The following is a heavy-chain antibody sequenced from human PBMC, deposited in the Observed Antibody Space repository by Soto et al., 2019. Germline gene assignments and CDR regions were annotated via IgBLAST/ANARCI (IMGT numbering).Heavy chain of an antibody. D-gene: IGHD3-10*01. CDR3: ARDYYGSAAYYYYYMDV. CDR1: GYTFTSYG. Sequence: ASVKVSCKASGYTFTSYGISWVRQAPGQGLEWMGWISAYNGNTNYAQKLQGRVTMTTDTSTSTAYMELRSLRSDDTAVYYCARDYYGSAAYYYYYMDVWGKGTTVTVSS. J-gene: IGHJ6*03. V-gene: IGHV1-18*01. CDR2: ISAYNGNT.